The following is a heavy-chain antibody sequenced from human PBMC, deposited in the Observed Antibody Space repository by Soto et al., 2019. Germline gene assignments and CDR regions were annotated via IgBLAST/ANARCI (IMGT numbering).Heavy chain of an antibody. J-gene: IGHJ3*02. CDR2: ISYDGNNK. D-gene: IGHD6-19*01. Sequence: HPGGSLRLSCAASGFTFSDYGMHWVRQAPGEGLEWVAVISYDGNNKYYADSVKGRFTVSRDNSKNTLFVQMNSLRAEDTAVYYCAKDQQWLTPRYAFDIWGQGTMVTVSS. V-gene: IGHV3-30*18. CDR3: AKDQQWLTPRYAFDI. CDR1: GFTFSDYG.